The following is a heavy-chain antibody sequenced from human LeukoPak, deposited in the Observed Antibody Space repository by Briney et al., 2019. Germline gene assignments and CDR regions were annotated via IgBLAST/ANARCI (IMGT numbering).Heavy chain of an antibody. CDR3: ARVQASSITMIVVATAGFWFDP. D-gene: IGHD3-22*01. CDR1: GGSISSYY. J-gene: IGHJ5*02. V-gene: IGHV4-59*12. CDR2: IYYSGST. Sequence: SETLSLTCTVSGGSISSYYWSWIRQPPGKGLEWIGYIYYSGSTNYNPSLKSRVTISVDTSKNQFSLKLSSVTAADTAVYYCARVQASSITMIVVATAGFWFDPWGQGTLVTVSS.